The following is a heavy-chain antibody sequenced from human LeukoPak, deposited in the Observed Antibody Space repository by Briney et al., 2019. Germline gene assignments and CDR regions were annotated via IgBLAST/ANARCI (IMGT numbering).Heavy chain of an antibody. J-gene: IGHJ2*01. D-gene: IGHD4-23*01. Sequence: GGSLRLSCAASGFTFSSYWMSWVCQAPGKGLEWVANIKQDESEKYYVDSVKGRFTFSRDNAKNSFYLQMNSLRGEDTAVYYCARIGGVWYFDLWGRGTLVTVSS. CDR1: GFTFSSYW. CDR2: IKQDESEK. CDR3: ARIGGVWYFDL. V-gene: IGHV3-7*01.